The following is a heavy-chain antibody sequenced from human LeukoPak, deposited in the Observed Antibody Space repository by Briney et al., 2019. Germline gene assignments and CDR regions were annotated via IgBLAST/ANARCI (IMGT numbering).Heavy chain of an antibody. D-gene: IGHD2-2*01. Sequence: GGSLRLSCAASGYTFSNYVMAWVRQIPGKGLECVSVFSGSGGATYYADSVKGRFTVSRDNSKNTLYLQMNNLRVDDTAIYYCASRPAPSLGPLDYCGQGTLVTVSS. J-gene: IGHJ4*02. CDR3: ASRPAPSLGPLDY. CDR2: FSGSGGAT. V-gene: IGHV3-23*01. CDR1: GYTFSNYV.